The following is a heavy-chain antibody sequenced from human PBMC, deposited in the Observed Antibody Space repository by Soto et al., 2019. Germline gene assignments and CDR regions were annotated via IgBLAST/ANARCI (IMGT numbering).Heavy chain of an antibody. V-gene: IGHV3-33*01. CDR2: IWYDGSNK. D-gene: IGHD3-16*02. J-gene: IGHJ4*02. CDR3: AREGHVGYYDYVWGSYRPYYFDY. Sequence: QVQLVESGGGVVQPGRSLRLSCAASGFTFSSYGMHWVRQAPGKGLEWVAVIWYDGSNKYYADSVKGRFTISRDNSKTTLYLQMNSLRAEDTAVYYCAREGHVGYYDYVWGSYRPYYFDYWGQGTLVTVSS. CDR1: GFTFSSYG.